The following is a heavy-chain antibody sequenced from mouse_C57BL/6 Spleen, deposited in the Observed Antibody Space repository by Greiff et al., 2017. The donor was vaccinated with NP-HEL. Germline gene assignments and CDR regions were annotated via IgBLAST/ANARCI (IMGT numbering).Heavy chain of an antibody. CDR3: ARDGSNYAMDY. CDR2: INYDGSST. V-gene: IGHV5-16*01. J-gene: IGHJ4*01. CDR1: GFTFSDYY. Sequence: EVMLVESEGGLVQPGSSMKLSCTASGFTFSDYYMAWVRQVPEKGLEWVANINYDGSSTYYLDSLKSRFIISRDNAKNILYLQMSSLKSEDTATYYCARDGSNYAMDYWGQGTSVTVSS. D-gene: IGHD5-1*01.